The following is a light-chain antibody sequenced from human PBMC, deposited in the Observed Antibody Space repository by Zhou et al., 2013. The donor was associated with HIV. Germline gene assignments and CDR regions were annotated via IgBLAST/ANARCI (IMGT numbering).Light chain of an antibody. CDR2: GAF. Sequence: EIVMTQSPGTLSVSPGERATLSCRASQSVGTNLAWYQQKTGQAPRLLIYGAFNRATGIPARFSGSGSGTEFTLTISSLQSEDFAVYYCQQYNNWPPLTFGGGTRVEIK. V-gene: IGKV3-15*01. CDR1: QSVGTN. CDR3: QQYNNWPPLT. J-gene: IGKJ4*01.